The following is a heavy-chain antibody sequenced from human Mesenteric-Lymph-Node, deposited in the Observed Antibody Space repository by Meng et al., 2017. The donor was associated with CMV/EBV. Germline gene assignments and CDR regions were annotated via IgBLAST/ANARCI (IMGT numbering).Heavy chain of an antibody. CDR3: ARDSRRGYHAVGG. J-gene: IGHJ4*02. Sequence: GESLKISCTASGFTFDDYGMSWVRQAPGKGLEWVSGINWNSDSTGYADSVKGRFIISRDNAKNSLYLQMNSLRAEDTAVYYCARDSRRGYHAVGGWGQGTLVTVSS. D-gene: IGHD3-10*01. CDR2: INWNSDST. CDR1: GFTFDDYG. V-gene: IGHV3-20*04.